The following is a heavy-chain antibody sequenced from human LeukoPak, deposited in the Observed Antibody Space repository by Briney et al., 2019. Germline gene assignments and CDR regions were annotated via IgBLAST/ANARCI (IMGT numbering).Heavy chain of an antibody. CDR1: GFTFSDYA. J-gene: IGHJ3*02. D-gene: IGHD7-27*01. Sequence: GGSLRLSCSASGFTFSDYAMHWVRQAPGKGLEWVSLISYNGGHEYYGDSVKGRFTISRDNAKNSLYLQMNSLRAEDAAVYYCARVLGSDEGIWGQGTMVTVSS. CDR3: ARVLGSDEGI. V-gene: IGHV3-30*07. CDR2: ISYNGGHE.